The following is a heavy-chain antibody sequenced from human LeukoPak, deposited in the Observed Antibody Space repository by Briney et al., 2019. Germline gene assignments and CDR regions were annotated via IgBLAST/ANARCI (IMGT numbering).Heavy chain of an antibody. V-gene: IGHV3-30*02. Sequence: GGSLRLSCAASGFTFSSYGMHWVRQAPGKGLEWVAFIRYDGSNKYYADSVKGRFTISRDNSKNTLYLQMNSLRAEDTAVYYCAKDPGRTTWIQLWLPYWGQGTLVTVSS. CDR2: IRYDGSNK. J-gene: IGHJ4*02. CDR3: AKDPGRTTWIQLWLPY. CDR1: GFTFSSYG. D-gene: IGHD5-18*01.